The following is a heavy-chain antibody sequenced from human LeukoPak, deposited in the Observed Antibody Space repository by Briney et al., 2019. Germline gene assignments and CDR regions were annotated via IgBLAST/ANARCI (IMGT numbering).Heavy chain of an antibody. CDR2: ISYDGSNK. V-gene: IGHV3-30*18. J-gene: IGHJ4*02. Sequence: GGSLRLSCAASGFTFSSYGMHWVRQAPGKGLEWVAVISYDGSNKYYADSVKGRFTISRDNSKNTLYLQMNSLRAEDTAVYYCAKDRKWSYYDSSGPPLFFFDYWGQGTLVTVSS. D-gene: IGHD3-22*01. CDR1: GFTFSSYG. CDR3: AKDRKWSYYDSSGPPLFFFDY.